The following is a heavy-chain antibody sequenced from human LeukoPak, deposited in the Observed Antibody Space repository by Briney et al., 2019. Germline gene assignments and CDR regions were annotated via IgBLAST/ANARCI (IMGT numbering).Heavy chain of an antibody. J-gene: IGHJ6*03. V-gene: IGHV4-39*01. CDR1: DASVSSSSYY. CDR2: IYYSGST. CDR3: ARGPEYYYYYMDV. Sequence: SSETLSLTCTVSDASVSSSSYYWGWIRHPPGKGLERIGTIYYSGSTYYNPSLKSRVTISVDTSKNQFSLKLSSVTAADTAVYYCARGPEYYYYYMDVWGKGTTVTISS.